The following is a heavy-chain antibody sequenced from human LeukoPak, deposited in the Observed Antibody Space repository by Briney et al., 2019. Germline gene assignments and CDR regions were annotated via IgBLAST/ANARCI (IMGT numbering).Heavy chain of an antibody. CDR3: ARQDPDSSGYYPYLFDY. J-gene: IGHJ4*02. V-gene: IGHV4-59*01. CDR1: GGSISSYY. Sequence: SETLSLTCTVSGGSISSYYWSWIRQPPGKGLEWIGYIYYSGSTNYNPSLKSRVTISVDTSKNQFSLKLSSVTAADTAVYYCARQDPDSSGYYPYLFDYWGQGTLVTVSS. D-gene: IGHD3-22*01. CDR2: IYYSGST.